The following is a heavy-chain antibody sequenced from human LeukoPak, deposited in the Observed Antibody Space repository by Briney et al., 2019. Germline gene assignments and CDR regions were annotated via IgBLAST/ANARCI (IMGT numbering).Heavy chain of an antibody. J-gene: IGHJ5*02. CDR3: ARDEDIVVVPAAMGGWFDP. V-gene: IGHV1-24*01. CDR1: GYTLTELS. D-gene: IGHD2-2*01. CDR2: FDPEDGET. Sequence: ASVKVSCKVSGYTLTELSMHWVRQAPGKGLEWMGGFDPEDGETIYAQKFQGRVTMTEDTSTDTAYMELSSLRSDDTAVYYCARDEDIVVVPAAMGGWFDPWGQGTLVTVSS.